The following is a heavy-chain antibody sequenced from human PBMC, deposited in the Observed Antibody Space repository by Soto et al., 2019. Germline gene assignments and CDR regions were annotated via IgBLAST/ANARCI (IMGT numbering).Heavy chain of an antibody. J-gene: IGHJ4*01. Sequence: QVQLVQSGAEVKKPGSSVKVSCKASGGTFSSYTISWVRQAPGQGLEWMGRIIPILGIANYAQKFQGRVTITADKSTSTADMELTSLRSEDTAVYYCASSAVATVGDYCVHGTLVTVSS. CDR2: IIPILGIA. V-gene: IGHV1-69*02. D-gene: IGHD5-12*01. CDR1: GGTFSSYT. CDR3: ASSAVATVGDY.